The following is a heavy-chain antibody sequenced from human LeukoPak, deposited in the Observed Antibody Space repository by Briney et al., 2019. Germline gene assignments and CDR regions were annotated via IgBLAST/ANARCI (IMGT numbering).Heavy chain of an antibody. V-gene: IGHV3-73*01. J-gene: IGHJ6*02. CDR1: GFTFSGSA. D-gene: IGHD6-19*01. Sequence: GGSLRLSCAASGFTFSGSAMHWVRQASGKGLEWVGRIRTRTNNYATAYAASVQGRLTISRDDSKNTLYLQMNSLRAEDTAVYYCARDRVAVAGTADYYYYGMDVWGQGTTVTVSS. CDR2: IRTRTNNYAT. CDR3: ARDRVAVAGTADYYYYGMDV.